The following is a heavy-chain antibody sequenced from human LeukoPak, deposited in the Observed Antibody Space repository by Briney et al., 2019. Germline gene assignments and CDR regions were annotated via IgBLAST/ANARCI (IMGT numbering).Heavy chain of an antibody. Sequence: GGSLRLSCAASGFTFSSYGVHWVRQAPGKGLEWVAFIRYDGSNKYYADSVKGRFTISRDNSKNTLYLQMNRLRVEDTAVYYCATLPYYYDSSGSYYFDYWGQGTLVTVSS. D-gene: IGHD3-22*01. V-gene: IGHV3-30*02. CDR1: GFTFSSYG. J-gene: IGHJ4*02. CDR2: IRYDGSNK. CDR3: ATLPYYYDSSGSYYFDY.